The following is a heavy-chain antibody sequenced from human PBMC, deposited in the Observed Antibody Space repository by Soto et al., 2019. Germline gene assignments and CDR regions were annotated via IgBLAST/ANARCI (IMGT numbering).Heavy chain of an antibody. D-gene: IGHD2-2*01. CDR2: ISYDGSNK. CDR1: GFTFRNYA. V-gene: IGHV3-30*18. Sequence: QVQLVESGGGVVQPGRSLRLSCAASGFTFRNYAMHWVRQAPGKGLEWVAVISYDGSNKYYADSVKGRFTISRDNSKNTLDLQMNSLRAEDTAVYYGAKDLCSSSSCYYNYGMDVW. J-gene: IGHJ6*01. CDR3: AKDLCSSSSCYYNYGMDV.